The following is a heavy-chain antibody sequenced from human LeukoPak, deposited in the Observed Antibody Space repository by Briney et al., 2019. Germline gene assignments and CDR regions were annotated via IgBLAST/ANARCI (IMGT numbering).Heavy chain of an antibody. CDR1: GGTFSSYA. D-gene: IGHD3-22*01. J-gene: IGHJ4*02. CDR3: ASSTPTYDSSGYRPHFDY. CDR2: IIPIFGTA. V-gene: IGHV1-69*06. Sequence: ASVKVSCKASGGTFSSYAISWVRQAPGQGLEWMGGIIPIFGTANYAQEFQGRVTITADKSTSTAYMELSSLRSEDTAVYYCASSTPTYDSSGYRPHFDYWGQGTLVTVSS.